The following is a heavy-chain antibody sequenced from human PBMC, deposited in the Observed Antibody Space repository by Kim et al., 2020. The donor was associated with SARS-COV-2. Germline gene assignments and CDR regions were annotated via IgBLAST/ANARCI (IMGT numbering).Heavy chain of an antibody. D-gene: IGHD3-10*01. CDR1: GFTLSNYP. CDR2: VNSDESSK. CDR3: TRGSFYSMDV. Sequence: GGSLRLSCAASGFTLSNYPMHWVRQGPGKGLVWVARVNSDESSKTYADSVKGRFTTSRDNAKNTVYLQMNSLRDEDTALYYCTRGSFYSMDVWGQGTTVT. J-gene: IGHJ6*02. V-gene: IGHV3-74*01.